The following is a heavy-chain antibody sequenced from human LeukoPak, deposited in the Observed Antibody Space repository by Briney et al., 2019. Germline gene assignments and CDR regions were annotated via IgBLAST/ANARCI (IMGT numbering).Heavy chain of an antibody. J-gene: IGHJ3*02. CDR1: GGSISSGDYY. Sequence: PSQTLSLTCTVSGGSISSGDYYWSWIRQPPGKGLEWIGYIYYSGSTYYNPSLKSRVTISVDTSKNQFSLKLSSVTAADTAVYYCARDLVGDRVSSGSYYYDLLAFDIWGQGTMVTVSS. CDR2: IYYSGST. V-gene: IGHV4-30-4*01. D-gene: IGHD1-26*01. CDR3: ARDLVGDRVSSGSYYYDLLAFDI.